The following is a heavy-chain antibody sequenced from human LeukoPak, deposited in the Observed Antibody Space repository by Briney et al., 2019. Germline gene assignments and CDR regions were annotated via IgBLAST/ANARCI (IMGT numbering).Heavy chain of an antibody. J-gene: IGHJ4*02. V-gene: IGHV3-23*01. CDR3: AKAPDYGDYLSFDY. Sequence: GRTLRLSCAASGFPFSSYAMSWVRRAPGKGLEWVSTISGGGGGTYYADSVKGGFTISRDNSEHTLYVQMDSLRAEVTAVYYCAKAPDYGDYLSFDYWGQGTLVTVSS. CDR2: ISGGGGGT. CDR1: GFPFSSYA. D-gene: IGHD4-17*01.